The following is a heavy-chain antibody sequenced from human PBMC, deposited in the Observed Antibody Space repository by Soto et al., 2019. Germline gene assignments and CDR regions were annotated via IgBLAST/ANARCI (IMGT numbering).Heavy chain of an antibody. J-gene: IGHJ6*02. CDR3: AADNGDYGDYYYYGMDV. V-gene: IGHV1-58*01. D-gene: IGHD4-17*01. Sequence: SVKVSCKASGFTFTSSAVQWVRQARGQRLEWIGWIVVGSGNTNYAQKFQERVTITRDMSTSTAYMELSSLRSEDTAVYYCAADNGDYGDYYYYGMDVWGQGTTVTVSS. CDR1: GFTFTSSA. CDR2: IVVGSGNT.